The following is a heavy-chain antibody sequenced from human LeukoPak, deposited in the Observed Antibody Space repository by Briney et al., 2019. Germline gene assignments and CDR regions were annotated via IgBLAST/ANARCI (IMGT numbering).Heavy chain of an antibody. CDR2: INTDSSDL. CDR3: ARDTFQPGLIDS. J-gene: IGHJ4*02. D-gene: IGHD2-2*01. CDR1: GFTFSRYA. Sequence: GGSLRLSCAASGFTFSRYAMNWVRQAPGKGLEWVSYINTDSSDLHYADSVKGRFTISRDNTRNTLYLQLSSLRAEDSAVYYCARDTFQPGLIDSWGQGTLVTVSS. V-gene: IGHV3-21*05.